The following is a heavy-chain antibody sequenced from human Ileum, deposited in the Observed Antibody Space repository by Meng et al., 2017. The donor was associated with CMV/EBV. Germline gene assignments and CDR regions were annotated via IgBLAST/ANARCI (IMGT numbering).Heavy chain of an antibody. D-gene: IGHD3-22*01. CDR1: GFIFANYA. Sequence: AASGFIFANYAMAWVRQAPGKGLEWVSIAYGGGVTTYSADFVKGRFTISRDNSMNTVFLQMNSLRTDDTAVYYCARGDSSGTSYFDYWGQGTLVTVSS. V-gene: IGHV3-23*03. J-gene: IGHJ4*02. CDR3: ARGDSSGTSYFDY. CDR2: AYGGGVTT.